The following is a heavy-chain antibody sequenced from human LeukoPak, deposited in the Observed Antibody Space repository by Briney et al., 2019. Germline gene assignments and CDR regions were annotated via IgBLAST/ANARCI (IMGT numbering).Heavy chain of an antibody. CDR1: GFTFSSYS. V-gene: IGHV3-21*01. CDR2: ISSSSSYI. J-gene: IGHJ4*02. Sequence: EGSLRLSCAASGFTFSSYSMNWVRQAPGKGLEWVSSISSSSSYIYYADSVKGRFTISRDNAKNSLYLQMNSLRAEDTAVYYCARFFGVVINDYWGQGTLVTVSS. D-gene: IGHD3-3*01. CDR3: ARFFGVVINDY.